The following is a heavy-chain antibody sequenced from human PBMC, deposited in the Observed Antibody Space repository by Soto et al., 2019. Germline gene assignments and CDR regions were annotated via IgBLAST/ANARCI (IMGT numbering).Heavy chain of an antibody. J-gene: IGHJ6*02. V-gene: IGHV3-66*01. CDR1: GFTVSSNY. D-gene: IGHD2-2*01. CDR2: IYSGGNT. Sequence: GGSLRLSCAASGFTVSSNYMSWVRQAPGKGLEWVSVIYSGGNTYYADSVKGRFTISRDNSKNTLYLQMNSLRAEDTAVYYCARDLVVPAAMYGYYYYYGMDVWGQGTTVTAP. CDR3: ARDLVVPAAMYGYYYYYGMDV.